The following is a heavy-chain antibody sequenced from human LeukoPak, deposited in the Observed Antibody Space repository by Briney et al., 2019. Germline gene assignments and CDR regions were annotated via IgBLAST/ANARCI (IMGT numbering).Heavy chain of an antibody. CDR3: ARRSRYYDSSGHDY. CDR1: DDSISSSSYY. CDR2: IYHSGST. Sequence: SETPSLTCTVSDDSISSSSYYWGRIRQPPGKGLEWIGSIYHSGSTYYNPSLKSRITISVDTSKNQFSLKLSSVTAADTAVYYCARRSRYYDSSGHDYWGQGTLVTVSS. V-gene: IGHV4-39*01. J-gene: IGHJ4*02. D-gene: IGHD3-22*01.